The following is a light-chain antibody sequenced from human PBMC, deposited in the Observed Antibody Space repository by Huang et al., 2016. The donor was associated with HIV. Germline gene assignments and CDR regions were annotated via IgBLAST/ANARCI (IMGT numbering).Light chain of an antibody. CDR1: QSVRNAY. CDR3: HQYGSSPRT. V-gene: IGKV3-20*01. Sequence: EIVLMQSPGTLSLSPGETATLSCRATQSVRNAYLAWYQQKPGQAPSRRIEGASSRATDIPDRFSGSWSGTEFTLTITRLEPEDFAVYYCHQYGSSPRTFGQGTRVEIK. J-gene: IGKJ1*01. CDR2: GAS.